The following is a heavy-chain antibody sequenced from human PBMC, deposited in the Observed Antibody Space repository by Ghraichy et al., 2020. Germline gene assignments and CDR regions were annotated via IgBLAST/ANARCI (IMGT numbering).Heavy chain of an antibody. CDR2: MNPNSGNT. Sequence: ASVKVSCKASGYTFTSYDINWVRQATGQGLEWMGWMNPNSGNTGYAQKFQGRVTMTRNTSISTAYMELSSLRSEDTAVYYCARGLYSYGRYWYFDLWGRGTLVTVSS. V-gene: IGHV1-8*01. CDR1: GYTFTSYD. J-gene: IGHJ2*01. D-gene: IGHD5-18*01. CDR3: ARGLYSYGRYWYFDL.